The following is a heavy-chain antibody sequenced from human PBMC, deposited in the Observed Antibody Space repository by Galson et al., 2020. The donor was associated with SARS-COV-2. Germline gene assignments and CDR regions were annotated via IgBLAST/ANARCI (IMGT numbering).Heavy chain of an antibody. D-gene: IGHD4-17*01. Sequence: GGSLRLSCAASGFTFSDYYMSWIRQAPGKGLEWVSYISTSGSTIYYADSVKSRFTISRDNAKTSLYLQMNSLRAEATAVYYWARDVIRGIYGECIHHYYGVDVWGQGATVTVSS. V-gene: IGHV3-11*01. CDR2: ISTSGSTI. CDR1: GFTFSDYY. CDR3: ARDVIRGIYGECIHHYYGVDV. J-gene: IGHJ6*02.